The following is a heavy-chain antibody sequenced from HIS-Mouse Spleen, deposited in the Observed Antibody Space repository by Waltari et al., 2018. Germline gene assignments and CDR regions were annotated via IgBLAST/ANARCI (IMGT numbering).Heavy chain of an antibody. J-gene: IGHJ4*02. CDR2: INHSGRT. Sequence: QVQLQQWGAGLLKPSETLSLTCAVYGGSFSGYYWSWIRQPPGKGLGWIGEINHSGRTNYNPPRKSRVTISVETSKNQFSLKLSSVTAADTAVYYCARGRLYSSSWYYFDYWGQGTLVTVSS. D-gene: IGHD6-13*01. V-gene: IGHV4-34*01. CDR1: GGSFSGYY. CDR3: ARGRLYSSSWYYFDY.